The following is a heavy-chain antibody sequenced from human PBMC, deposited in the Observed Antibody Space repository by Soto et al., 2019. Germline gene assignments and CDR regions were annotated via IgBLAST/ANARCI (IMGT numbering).Heavy chain of an antibody. CDR1: GYTFTSYD. J-gene: IGHJ6*02. V-gene: IGHV1-8*01. CDR3: ARGGGYCSSTSCRYYYYYYGMGV. D-gene: IGHD2-2*01. CDR2: MNPNSGNT. Sequence: VASVKVSCKASGYTFTSYDINWVRQATGQGLEWMGWMNPNSGNTGYAQKFQGRVTMTRNTSISTAYMELSSLRSEDTAVYYCARGGGYCSSTSCRYYYYYYGMGVWGQGTTVTVSS.